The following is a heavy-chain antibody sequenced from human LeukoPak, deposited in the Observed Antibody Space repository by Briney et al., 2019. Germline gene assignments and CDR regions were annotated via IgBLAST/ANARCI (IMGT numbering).Heavy chain of an antibody. CDR1: GFSFISYS. Sequence: GGSLRLSCAASGFSFISYSMNWVRQAPGKGLEWVSSISSSSDYRYHADSVKGRFTISRDNAKNSLYLQMNSLRAEDTAVYYCAKDFVVVPGNVNYFDYWGQGTLVTVSS. CDR3: AKDFVVVPGNVNYFDY. D-gene: IGHD2-21*02. CDR2: ISSSSDYR. J-gene: IGHJ4*02. V-gene: IGHV3-21*01.